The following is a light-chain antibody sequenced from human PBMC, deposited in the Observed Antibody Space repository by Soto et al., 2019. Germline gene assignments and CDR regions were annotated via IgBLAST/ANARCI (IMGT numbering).Light chain of an antibody. CDR1: SSNIGSNY. CDR2: RNN. J-gene: IGLJ2*01. CDR3: GGWDDRLSGPV. Sequence: QSVLTQPPSASGTPVQRVNISCSGSSSNIGSNYVYWYRQFPGTAPKLLIQRNNQRPSGVPARFSGSKSVTSASLAISGLRSEDEADYYCGGWDDRLSGPVFGGGTKLTVL. V-gene: IGLV1-47*01.